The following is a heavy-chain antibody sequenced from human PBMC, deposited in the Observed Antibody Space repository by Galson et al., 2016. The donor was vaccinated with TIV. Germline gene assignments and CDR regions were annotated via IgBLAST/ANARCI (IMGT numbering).Heavy chain of an antibody. CDR2: INPNTGGT. Sequence: SVKVSCKASGYTFTGYYIHWVRQAPGQGLGWMGRINPNTGGTNYAQKFQGRLTMTNDTSISTAYLELSSLTSDDTAVYYCARVWGEYCSSPRCWDLPFDYWGQGTLVTVSS. D-gene: IGHD2-2*01. CDR3: ARVWGEYCSSPRCWDLPFDY. CDR1: GYTFTGYY. V-gene: IGHV1-2*06. J-gene: IGHJ4*02.